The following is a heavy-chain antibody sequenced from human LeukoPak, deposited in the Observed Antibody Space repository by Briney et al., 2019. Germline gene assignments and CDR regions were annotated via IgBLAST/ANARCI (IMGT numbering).Heavy chain of an antibody. V-gene: IGHV3-23*01. CDR3: AKGTLYYYYGMDV. CDR2: ISGSGGST. CDR1: GFTFSRYA. J-gene: IGHJ6*02. D-gene: IGHD1-7*01. Sequence: VGSLRLSCAASGFTFSRYAMSWVRRAPGKGLEWGSAISGSGGSTYYADSVKGRFTISRDNSKNTLYLQMNSLRAEDTAVYYCAKGTLYYYYGMDVCGQGTTVTVSS.